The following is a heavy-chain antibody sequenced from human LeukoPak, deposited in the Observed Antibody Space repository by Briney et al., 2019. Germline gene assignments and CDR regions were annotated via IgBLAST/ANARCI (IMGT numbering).Heavy chain of an antibody. CDR2: ISAYNGNT. CDR1: GYTFTSYG. V-gene: IGHV1-18*01. CDR3: ARDLDHYGGNSGREDY. D-gene: IGHD4-23*01. J-gene: IGHJ4*02. Sequence: ASVTVSFKASGYTFTSYGISWVRQAPGQGREGMGWISAYNGNTNYAQKLQGRVTITADKSTSTAYMELSSLRSEDTAVYYCARDLDHYGGNSGREDYWGQGTLVTVSS.